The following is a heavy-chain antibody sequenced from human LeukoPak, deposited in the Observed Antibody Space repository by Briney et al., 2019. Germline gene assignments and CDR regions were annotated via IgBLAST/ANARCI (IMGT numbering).Heavy chain of an antibody. Sequence: SGGSLRLSCAASGFTFSSYGMHWVRQAPGKGLEGVAVISYDGSNKYYADSVKGRFTISRDNSKNTLYLQMNSLRAEDTAVYYCAKDSQAAAFDIWGQGTMVTVSS. CDR1: GFTFSSYG. D-gene: IGHD2-15*01. V-gene: IGHV3-30*18. CDR2: ISYDGSNK. CDR3: AKDSQAAAFDI. J-gene: IGHJ3*02.